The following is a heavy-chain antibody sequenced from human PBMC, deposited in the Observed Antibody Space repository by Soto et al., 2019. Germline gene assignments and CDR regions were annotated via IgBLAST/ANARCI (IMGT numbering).Heavy chain of an antibody. J-gene: IGHJ5*02. Sequence: QVLLQQWGAGLLKPSETLSLTCAVHGGSFSGYYWSWIRQHPGKGLEWIGEINHSGSINYNPSLKSRYTRSVVTAQDQFSLKLSSGTAPDTSLYYCARGPCARFDPWGQGTPGTVSS. CDR3: ARGPCARFDP. V-gene: IGHV4-34*01. CDR2: INHSGSI. CDR1: GGSFSGYY.